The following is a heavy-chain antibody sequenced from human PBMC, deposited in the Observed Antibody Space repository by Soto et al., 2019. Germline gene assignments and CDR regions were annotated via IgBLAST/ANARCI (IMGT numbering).Heavy chain of an antibody. CDR1: GCSINNANYF. V-gene: IGHV4-31*03. Sequence: QVRLEESGPGLVEPSQTLSLICTVSGCSINNANYFWTWIRHHQDNGLEWIGYIYYTGSTRYNPSLKSRVTLSIDTSKNEFSLRLKSVTASDTAVYFCARDGDDGGDRGGMDVWGRGTTVTVSS. CDR2: IYYTGST. CDR3: ARDGDDGGDRGGMDV. J-gene: IGHJ6*02. D-gene: IGHD2-21*02.